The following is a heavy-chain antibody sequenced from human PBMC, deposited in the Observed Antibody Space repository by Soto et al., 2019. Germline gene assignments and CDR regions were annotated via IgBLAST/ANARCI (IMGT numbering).Heavy chain of an antibody. CDR1: GGSISSYY. CDR3: ARHGGGTTGTTFHYYYYYYMDV. V-gene: IGHV4-59*08. Sequence: SETLSLTCTVSGGSISSYYWSWIRQPPGKGLEWIGYIYYSGSTNYNPSLKSRVTISVDTSKNQFSLKLSSVTAADTAVYYCARHGGGTTGTTFHYYYYYYMDVWGKGTTVTVSS. D-gene: IGHD1-1*01. CDR2: IYYSGST. J-gene: IGHJ6*03.